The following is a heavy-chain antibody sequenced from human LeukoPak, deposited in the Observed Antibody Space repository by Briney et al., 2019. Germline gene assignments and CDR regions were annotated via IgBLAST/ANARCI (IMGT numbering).Heavy chain of an antibody. D-gene: IGHD2-15*01. CDR2: INPNSGGT. CDR3: ARGKYCSGGSCYKWFDP. J-gene: IGHJ5*02. CDR1: GYTFTGYY. Sequence: GASVKVSCKASGYTFTGYYMHWVRQAPGQGLEWMGWINPNSGGTNYAQKFQGRVTMTRDTSISTAYMELTRLRSDDTAVYYCARGKYCSGGSCYKWFDPWGQGTLVTVSS. V-gene: IGHV1-2*02.